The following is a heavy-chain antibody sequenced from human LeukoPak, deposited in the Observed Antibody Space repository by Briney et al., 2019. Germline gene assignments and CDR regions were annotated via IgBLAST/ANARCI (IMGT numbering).Heavy chain of an antibody. CDR1: GVSISRYY. Sequence: SETLSLTCSVSGVSISRYYWSWIRQPPGKRLEWVGYTGSTNYNPSLKGRVTMSLDTSMNQFSLNLSSVTAADTAVYYCARHDYGSGSYYNTGFDYWGQGTLVTVSS. D-gene: IGHD3-10*01. CDR2: TGST. J-gene: IGHJ4*02. CDR3: ARHDYGSGSYYNTGFDY. V-gene: IGHV4-59*08.